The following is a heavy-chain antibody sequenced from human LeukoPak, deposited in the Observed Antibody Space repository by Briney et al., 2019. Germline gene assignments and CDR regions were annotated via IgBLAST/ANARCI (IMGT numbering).Heavy chain of an antibody. V-gene: IGHV4-4*02. CDR3: ARGRYSYDYVWGSYRPRWFDP. J-gene: IGHJ5*02. Sequence: PSETLSLTCAVSGDSISRSDWWTWVRQPPGKGLEWIGKINHSGSTNYNPSLKSRVTISVDTSKNQFSLKLSSVTAADTAVYYCARGRYSYDYVWGSYRPRWFDPWGQGTLVTVSS. CDR2: INHSGST. CDR1: GDSISRSDW. D-gene: IGHD3-16*02.